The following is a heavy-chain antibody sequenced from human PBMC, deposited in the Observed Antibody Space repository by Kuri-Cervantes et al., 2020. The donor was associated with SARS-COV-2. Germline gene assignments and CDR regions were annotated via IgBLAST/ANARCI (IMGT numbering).Heavy chain of an antibody. CDR1: GGSLSGSY. D-gene: IGHD1-26*01. J-gene: IGHJ2*01. CDR2: VNHNGGA. CDR3: ARASGSYPIHPRPYFDL. Sequence: SQTLSLTCAIYGGSLSGSYWSWIRQSPGKRLEWIGEVNHNGGANYNPSLRSRVTISVDTSKNQFSLKLSSVTAADTAVYYCARASGSYPIHPRPYFDLWGRGTLVTVSS. V-gene: IGHV4-34*01.